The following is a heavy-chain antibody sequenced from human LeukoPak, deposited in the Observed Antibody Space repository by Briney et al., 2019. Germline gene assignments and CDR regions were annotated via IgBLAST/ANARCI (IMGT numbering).Heavy chain of an antibody. CDR2: IYYSGST. CDR1: GGSISSYY. Sequence: SETLSLTCTVSGGSISSYYWSWIRQPPGKGLEWIGYIYYSGSTDCNPSVKSRVAMSVDTSKKQFSLKLSSLTAADTAVYYCARGGTAVIAPYAFDIWGQGTMVTVSS. V-gene: IGHV4-59*01. J-gene: IGHJ3*02. CDR3: ARGGTAVIAPYAFDI. D-gene: IGHD4-23*01.